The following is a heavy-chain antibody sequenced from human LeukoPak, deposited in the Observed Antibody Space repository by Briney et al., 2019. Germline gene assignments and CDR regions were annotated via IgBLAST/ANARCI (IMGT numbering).Heavy chain of an antibody. CDR2: IYASGST. CDR1: GGSIASGTYY. D-gene: IGHD6-13*01. CDR3: ARRFQRPGIAAEKKRGFDY. V-gene: IGHV4-61*02. J-gene: IGHJ4*02. Sequence: SQTLSLTCTVSGGSIASGTYYWSWIRQAAGKGLEWIGRIYASGSTNYNPSLKSRVTISVDTSKNQFSLKLSSVTAADTAVYYCARRFQRPGIAAEKKRGFDYWGQGTLVTVSS.